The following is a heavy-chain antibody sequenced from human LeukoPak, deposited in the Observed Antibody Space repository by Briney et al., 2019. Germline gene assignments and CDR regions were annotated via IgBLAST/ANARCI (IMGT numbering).Heavy chain of an antibody. CDR2: INPSSGGT. J-gene: IGHJ4*02. CDR3: ARGTSFWRYSFDY. Sequence: ASVKVSCKASGYTFSDYYIHWVRQDPGQGREWMGWINPSSGGTNYALKFQGRVSMTRDMSISTAYMELSSLRSDDTAVYYCARGTSFWRYSFDYWGQGTLVTVSS. CDR1: GYTFSDYY. V-gene: IGHV1-2*02. D-gene: IGHD2-2*01.